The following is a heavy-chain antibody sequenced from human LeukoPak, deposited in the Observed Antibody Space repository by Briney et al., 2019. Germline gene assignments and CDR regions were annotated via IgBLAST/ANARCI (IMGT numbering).Heavy chain of an antibody. Sequence: PSGGSLRLSCAASGFTFSSYAMSWVRQAPGKGLEWVSAISGSGGSTYYADSVKGRFTISRDNSKNTLYLQMNSLRAEDTAVYYCAKDVAYCGGDCYGRGVGYFDYWGQGALVTVSS. V-gene: IGHV3-23*01. CDR2: ISGSGGST. J-gene: IGHJ4*02. CDR1: GFTFSSYA. D-gene: IGHD2-21*02. CDR3: AKDVAYCGGDCYGRGVGYFDY.